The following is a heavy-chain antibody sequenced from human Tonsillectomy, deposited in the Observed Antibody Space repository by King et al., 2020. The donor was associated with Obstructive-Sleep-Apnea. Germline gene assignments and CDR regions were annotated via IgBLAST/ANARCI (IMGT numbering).Heavy chain of an antibody. CDR2: IIPILDIT. CDR1: GDTFSSYA. J-gene: IGHJ4*02. Sequence: QLVQSGAEVQKPGSSVKVSCKASGDTFSSYAISWVRQAPGQGLEWMGGIIPILDITNNAQKFQGRVTITADKSTSTAYMDLSSLTSEDTAVYYCARGGFYCSRVTCPPRYFDYWGQGTLVTVSS. V-gene: IGHV1-69*09. CDR3: ARGGFYCSRVTCPPRYFDY. D-gene: IGHD2-2*01.